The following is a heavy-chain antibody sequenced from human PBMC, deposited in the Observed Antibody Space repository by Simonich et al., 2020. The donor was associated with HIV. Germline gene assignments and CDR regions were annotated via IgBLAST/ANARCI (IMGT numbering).Heavy chain of an antibody. CDR2: IYWDVDK. D-gene: IGHD3-10*01. CDR1: GFSLSTSGVG. CDR3: AHSPGGGSGSYYNYFDY. Sequence: QITLKESGPTLVKPTQTLTLTCTFSGFSLSTSGVGVGWIRQPPGKALEWLALIYWDVDKRYSQSLKSRLTITKDTSKNQVVLTMTNMDPVDTATYYCAHSPGGGSGSYYNYFDYWGQGTLVTVSS. V-gene: IGHV2-5*02. J-gene: IGHJ4*02.